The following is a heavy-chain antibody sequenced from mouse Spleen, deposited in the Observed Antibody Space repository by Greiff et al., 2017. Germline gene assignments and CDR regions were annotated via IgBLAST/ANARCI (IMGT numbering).Heavy chain of an antibody. CDR1: GYTFTDYE. CDR2: IDPETGGT. J-gene: IGHJ4*01. CDR3: TRYFTTATGAMDY. Sequence: QVQLQQSGAELVRPGASVTLSCKASGYTFTDYEMHWVKQTPVHGLEWIGAIDPETGGTAYNQKFKGKAILTADKSSSTAYMELRSLTSEDSAVYYCTRYFTTATGAMDYWGQGTSVTVSS. V-gene: IGHV1-15*01. D-gene: IGHD1-2*01.